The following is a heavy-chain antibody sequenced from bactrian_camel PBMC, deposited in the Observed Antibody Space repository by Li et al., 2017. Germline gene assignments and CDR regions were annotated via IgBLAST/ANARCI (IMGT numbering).Heavy chain of an antibody. CDR2: ASNGGSST. V-gene: IGHV3S1*01. J-gene: IGHJ4*01. CDR1: GFTFSGYW. Sequence: HVQLVESGGDLVRPGGSLTLSCTASGFTFSGYWMYWVRQTPAKGLEWVSGVASNGGSSTYYADSVKGRFTISRDNPKNTLYLQLNDLKTEDTAIYYCSRDDGRTRGQGTQVTVS.